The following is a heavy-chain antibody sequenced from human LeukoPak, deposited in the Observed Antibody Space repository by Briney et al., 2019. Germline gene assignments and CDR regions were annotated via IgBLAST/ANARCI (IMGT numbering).Heavy chain of an antibody. J-gene: IGHJ3*02. V-gene: IGHV4-4*07. D-gene: IGHD3-22*01. CDR3: AREATRINVIVVVTEAFDI. CDR2: IYTTGST. CDR1: GGSISSYY. Sequence: PSETLSLTCTVSGGSISSYYWSWIRQPAGKGLEWIGRIYTTGSTNYNPSLKSRVAMSIDTSKNQFSLKLSSVTAADTAVYYCAREATRINVIVVVTEAFDIWGQGTMVTVSS.